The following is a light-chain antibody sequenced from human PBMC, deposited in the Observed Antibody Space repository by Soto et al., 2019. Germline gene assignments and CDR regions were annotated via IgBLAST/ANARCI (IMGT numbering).Light chain of an antibody. CDR2: DVY. V-gene: IGLV2-14*01. CDR3: SSYTSNNTLV. CDR1: SSDVAAYDY. J-gene: IGLJ1*01. Sequence: QSALTQPASVSGSPGQSITISCTGTSSDVAAYDYVSWFQQHPGKAPKLMVYDVYNRPSGVSNRFSGSKSGNTASLTISGLQAEDESDYYCSSYTSNNTLVFGIGTKLTVL.